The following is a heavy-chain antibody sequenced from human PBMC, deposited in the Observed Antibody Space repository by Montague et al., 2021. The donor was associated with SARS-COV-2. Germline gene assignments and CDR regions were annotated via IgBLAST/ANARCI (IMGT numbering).Heavy chain of an antibody. V-gene: IGHV4-34*01. CDR1: GGSFSGYD. Sequence: SETLSLTCAVYGGSFSGYDWSWIRQSPGKGLEWIGEINHSGSTNYNPSLKSRVSISVDTSKNQFSLKLSSVTAADTAVYYCARDRTADDYDDYETAGYSYYYGMDVWGQGTTVTVAS. J-gene: IGHJ6*02. CDR2: INHSGST. D-gene: IGHD4-17*01. CDR3: ARDRTADDYDDYETAGYSYYYGMDV.